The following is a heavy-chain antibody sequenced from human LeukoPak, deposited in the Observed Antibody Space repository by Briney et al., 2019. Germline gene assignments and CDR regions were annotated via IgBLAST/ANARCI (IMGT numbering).Heavy chain of an antibody. Sequence: GGSLRLSCAASGFTFSSYAMTWVRQAPGKGLEWVSSISGSGDNMDYADSVKGRFTISRDNSENTLYLQMNSLRGEDTAVYYCARDGYSGSYYRLYYFFMDVWGKGTTVTVSS. CDR1: GFTFSSYA. D-gene: IGHD1-26*01. J-gene: IGHJ6*03. CDR3: ARDGYSGSYYRLYYFFMDV. CDR2: ISGSGDNM. V-gene: IGHV3-23*01.